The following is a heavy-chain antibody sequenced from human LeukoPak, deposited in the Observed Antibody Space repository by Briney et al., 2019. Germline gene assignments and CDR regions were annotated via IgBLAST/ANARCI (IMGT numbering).Heavy chain of an antibody. Sequence: GGSLRLSCEASGFIFSSDWMSWVRQAPGKGLEWVANIKQDGSEKYYVDSVKGRFTISRDNAKNSLYLQMNSLRAEDTAVYYCARDRDGIGLDYWGQGTLVTVSS. J-gene: IGHJ4*02. CDR2: IKQDGSEK. D-gene: IGHD5-24*01. CDR1: GFIFSSDW. CDR3: ARDRDGIGLDY. V-gene: IGHV3-7*01.